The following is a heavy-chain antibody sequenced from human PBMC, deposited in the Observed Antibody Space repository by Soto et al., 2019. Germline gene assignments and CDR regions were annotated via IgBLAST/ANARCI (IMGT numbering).Heavy chain of an antibody. CDR1: GFTFSSYA. V-gene: IGHV3-23*01. D-gene: IGHD2-15*01. Sequence: EVQVLESGGGLVQPGGSLRLSCAASGFTFSSYAMSWVRQAPGEGLEWVSAITGSGGSTYYADSVKGRFTISRDNSKNTLYLQMNSLRAEDTAVYYCAKGSASARPYYFDYWGQGALVTVSS. J-gene: IGHJ4*02. CDR2: ITGSGGST. CDR3: AKGSASARPYYFDY.